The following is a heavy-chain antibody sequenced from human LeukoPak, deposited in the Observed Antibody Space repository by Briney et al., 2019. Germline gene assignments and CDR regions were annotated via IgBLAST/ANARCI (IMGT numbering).Heavy chain of an antibody. CDR1: NGSVNSGDHY. V-gene: IGHV4-30-4*08. J-gene: IGHJ4*02. CDR2: IYYSGST. CDR3: ARATEMPTLIDF. Sequence: SETLSLTCTVSNGSVNSGDHYWSWIRQPPGKGLEWIGYIYYSGSTRYTPSLKSRVTISTDTSKNQFSLKLTSVTAADTAVYYCARATEMPTLIDFWGQGTLVSVSS. D-gene: IGHD5-24*01.